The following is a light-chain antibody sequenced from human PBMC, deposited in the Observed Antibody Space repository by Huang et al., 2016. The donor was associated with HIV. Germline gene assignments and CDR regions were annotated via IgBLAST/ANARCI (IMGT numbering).Light chain of an antibody. J-gene: IGKJ3*01. V-gene: IGKV3-11*01. CDR1: QSVSSY. Sequence: IVLTQSPATLSLSPGERATLSCRASQSVSSYVAWYQQKTGQAPRLLIYDASNRATGIPARVIGSGSGADFTLTISSLVPEDFAVYYGQQRSDRPPTFGPGTKVDIK. CDR3: QQRSDRPPT. CDR2: DAS.